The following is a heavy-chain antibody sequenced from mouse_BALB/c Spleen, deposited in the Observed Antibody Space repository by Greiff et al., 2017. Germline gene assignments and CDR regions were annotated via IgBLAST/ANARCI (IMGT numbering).Heavy chain of an antibody. Sequence: EVQLVESGGDLVKPGGSLKLSCAASGFTFSSYGMSWVRQTPDKRLEWVATISSGGSYTYYPDSVKGRFTISRDNAKNTLYLQMSSLKSEDTAMYYCASLTGKDAMDYWAQGTSVTVSS. CDR1: GFTFSSYG. CDR3: ASLTGKDAMDY. J-gene: IGHJ4*01. CDR2: ISSGGSYT. V-gene: IGHV5-6*01. D-gene: IGHD4-1*01.